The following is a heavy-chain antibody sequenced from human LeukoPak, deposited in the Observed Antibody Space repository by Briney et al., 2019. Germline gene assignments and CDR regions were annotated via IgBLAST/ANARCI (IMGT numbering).Heavy chain of an antibody. J-gene: IGHJ4*02. CDR3: ARNTAGLTFDY. Sequence: GGSLRLSCAASGFTFSSYWMHWVRQAPGKGLVWVSRIKSGGSSTNYADSVKGRFTISRGNAENTLYLQMNSLRAEDTAVYYCARNTAGLTFDYWGQGTLVTVSS. D-gene: IGHD5-18*01. CDR1: GFTFSSYW. CDR2: IKSGGSST. V-gene: IGHV3-74*01.